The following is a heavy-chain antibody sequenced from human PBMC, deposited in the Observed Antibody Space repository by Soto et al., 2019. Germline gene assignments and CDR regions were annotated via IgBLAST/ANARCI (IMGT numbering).Heavy chain of an antibody. D-gene: IGHD6-19*01. CDR2: IYTSGST. Sequence: ETLSPTCTVSGGSISSYHWSWIRQPAGKGLEWIGRIYTSGSTNYNPSLKSRVTMSVDTSKNQFSLKLSSVTAADTAVYYCARGPGIAVAGQRGFDYWGQGTLVTVSS. J-gene: IGHJ4*02. CDR1: GGSISSYH. CDR3: ARGPGIAVAGQRGFDY. V-gene: IGHV4-4*07.